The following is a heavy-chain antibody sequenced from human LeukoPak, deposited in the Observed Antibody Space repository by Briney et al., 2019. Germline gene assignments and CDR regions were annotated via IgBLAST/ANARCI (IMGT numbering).Heavy chain of an antibody. CDR1: GGSFSGYY. J-gene: IGHJ5*01. D-gene: IGHD2-15*01. CDR3: ASSGGNGDWFDS. V-gene: IGHV4-34*01. CDR2: INHSGST. Sequence: SETLSLTCAVYGGSFSGYYWSWIRQPPGKGLEWIGEINHSGSTNYNPSLKSRVTISVDTSKNQFSLKLSSVTAADTAVYYCASSGGNGDWFDSWGQGTLVTVSS.